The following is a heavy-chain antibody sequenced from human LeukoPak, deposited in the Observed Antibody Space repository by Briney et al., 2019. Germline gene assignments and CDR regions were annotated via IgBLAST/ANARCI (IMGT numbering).Heavy chain of an antibody. Sequence: GRSLRLSCAASGFTFDDYAMHWVRQAPGKGLEGVSGISWNSGSIGYADSVKGRFTISRDNAKNSLYLQMNSLRAEDTALYYCAKVGMRGAFDIWGQGTMVTVSS. V-gene: IGHV3-9*01. CDR2: ISWNSGSI. J-gene: IGHJ3*02. D-gene: IGHD1-1*01. CDR1: GFTFDDYA. CDR3: AKVGMRGAFDI.